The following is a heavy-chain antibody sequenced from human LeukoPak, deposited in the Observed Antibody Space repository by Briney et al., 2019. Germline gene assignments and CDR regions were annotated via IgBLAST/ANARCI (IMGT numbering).Heavy chain of an antibody. V-gene: IGHV3-30*18. CDR2: ISYDGSNK. Sequence: GESLKISCKGSGYSFTSYWIGWVRQAPGKGLEWVAVISYDGSNKYYADSVKGRFTISRDNSKNTLYLQMNSLRAEDTAVYYCAKMGSSGYYDYWGQGTLVTVSS. CDR1: GYSFTSYW. J-gene: IGHJ4*02. CDR3: AKMGSSGYYDY. D-gene: IGHD3-22*01.